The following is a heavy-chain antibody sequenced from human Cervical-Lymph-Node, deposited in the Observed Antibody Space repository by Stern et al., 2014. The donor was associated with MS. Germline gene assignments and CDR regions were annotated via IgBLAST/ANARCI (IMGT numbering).Heavy chain of an antibody. D-gene: IGHD2-15*01. CDR3: ARTSDIVDPGYGMDV. Sequence: VQLVESGAEVKKPGASAKVSCKASGYTFTSYGISWVRQAPGQGLEWMGGISAYNGNTNYAQKLQGRGTMTTDTSTSTAYMKLRSLRSDDTAVYYCARTSDIVDPGYGMDVWGQGTTVTVSS. J-gene: IGHJ6*02. CDR1: GYTFTSYG. CDR2: ISAYNGNT. V-gene: IGHV1-18*04.